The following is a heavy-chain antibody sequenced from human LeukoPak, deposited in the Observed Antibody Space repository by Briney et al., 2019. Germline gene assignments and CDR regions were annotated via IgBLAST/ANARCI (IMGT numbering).Heavy chain of an antibody. D-gene: IGHD5-12*01. CDR3: VRDTSEGFQWIVFDH. CDR1: GFVFDAFS. V-gene: IGHV3-21*06. CDR2: ISGDAAEI. Sequence: GGSLSLSCEASGFVFDAFSMNWVRQAPGKGLEWVSSISGDAAEIYNADSVGGRFTISRDNAKNSVFLEMKSLTVEDTAIYYCVRDTSEGFQWIVFDHWGQGAPVTVSS. J-gene: IGHJ4*02.